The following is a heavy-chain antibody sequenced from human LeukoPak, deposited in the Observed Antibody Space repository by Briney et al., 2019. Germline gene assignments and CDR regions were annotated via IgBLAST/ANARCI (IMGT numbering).Heavy chain of an antibody. V-gene: IGHV3-53*01. Sequence: GGSLRLSCAASGFTFSSYAMNWVRQAPGKGLEWVSIIYSGGSTYYADSVKGRFTISRDNSKNTLYLQMNSLRAKDTAVYYCACDAFDIWGQGTMVTVSS. CDR3: ACDAFDI. J-gene: IGHJ3*02. CDR1: GFTFSSYA. CDR2: IYSGGST.